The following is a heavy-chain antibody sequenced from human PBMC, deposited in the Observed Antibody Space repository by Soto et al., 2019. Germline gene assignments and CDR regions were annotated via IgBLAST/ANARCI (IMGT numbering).Heavy chain of an antibody. CDR2: ISGSGGST. D-gene: IGHD6-19*01. V-gene: IGHV3-23*01. CDR1: GFTFSSYA. J-gene: IGHJ4*02. Sequence: EVQLLESGGGLVQPGGSLRLSCAASGFTFSSYAMSWVRQAPGKGLEWVSAISGSGGSTYYADSVKGRFTISRDNSKNTLYLQMNSLRAEDTAVYYCAKALSGYRSGWQVPLFDYWGQGTLVTVSS. CDR3: AKALSGYRSGWQVPLFDY.